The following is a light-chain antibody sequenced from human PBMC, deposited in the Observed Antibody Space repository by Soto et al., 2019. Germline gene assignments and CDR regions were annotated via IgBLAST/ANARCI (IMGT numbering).Light chain of an antibody. CDR2: DVS. V-gene: IGLV2-14*01. CDR1: SSDVGGYNY. CDR3: SSYTSSSTLYV. J-gene: IGLJ1*01. Sequence: QSVVTRAGSVSGSRGQPITISCTGTSSDVGGYNYVSWYQQHPGKAPKLMIYDVSNRPSGVSNRFSGSKSGNTASLTISGLQAEDEADYYCSSYTSSSTLYVFGTGTKVTVL.